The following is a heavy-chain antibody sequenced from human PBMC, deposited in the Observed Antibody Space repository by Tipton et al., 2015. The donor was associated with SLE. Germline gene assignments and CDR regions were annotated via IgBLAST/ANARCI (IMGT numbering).Heavy chain of an antibody. J-gene: IGHJ5*02. CDR3: ARGVRGPLQSWFDP. D-gene: IGHD3-10*01. Sequence: TLSLTCTVSDASMNYFYWTWIRQPPGKGLEWIGYIHYSGSTNCDPSLRSRVTISIDTSKNQFSLNLRSVTAADTAGYYCARGVRGPLQSWFDPWGQGTLVIVSS. V-gene: IGHV4-59*01. CDR2: IHYSGST. CDR1: DASMNYFY.